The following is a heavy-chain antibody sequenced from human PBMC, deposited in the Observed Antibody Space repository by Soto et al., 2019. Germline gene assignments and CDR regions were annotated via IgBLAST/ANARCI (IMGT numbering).Heavy chain of an antibody. CDR1: GFTFSNSA. CDR3: AKDRSTVFGVVTYYFDY. Sequence: QVQLVESGGGVVQPGRSLRLSCAASGFTFSNSAMHGVRQTPDKGLEWVAFLSYDGSHNYYADSVKGRFTISRDNSKNTLYLQMNSLRVEDTAVYYCAKDRSTVFGVVTYYFDYWGQGTLVTVSS. D-gene: IGHD3-3*01. J-gene: IGHJ4*02. CDR2: LSYDGSHN. V-gene: IGHV3-30*18.